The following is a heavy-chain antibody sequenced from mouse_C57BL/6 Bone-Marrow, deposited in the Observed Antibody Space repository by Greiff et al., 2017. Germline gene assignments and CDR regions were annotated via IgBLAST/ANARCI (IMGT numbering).Heavy chain of an antibody. J-gene: IGHJ2*01. Sequence: EVKLVESGGGLVKPGGSLKLSCAASGFTFSDYGMHWVRQAPEKGLEWVAYISSGSSTIYYADTVKGRFTISSHNAKNTLFLQMTSLRSEDTAMYYCARRYDGYPIFDYWGQGTTLTVSS. CDR1: GFTFSDYG. CDR2: ISSGSSTI. CDR3: ARRYDGYPIFDY. V-gene: IGHV5-17*01. D-gene: IGHD2-3*01.